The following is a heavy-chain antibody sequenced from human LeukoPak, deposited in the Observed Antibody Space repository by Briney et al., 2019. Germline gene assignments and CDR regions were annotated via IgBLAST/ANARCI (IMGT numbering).Heavy chain of an antibody. CDR1: GFTFSSYG. Sequence: GGSLRLSCAASGFTFSSYGMHWVRQAPGKGLEWVSSISSSSSYIYYADSVKGRFTISRDNAKNSLYLQMNSLRAEDTAVYYCARASRAYSSGWYPFDYWGQGTLVTVSS. CDR2: ISSSSSYI. CDR3: ARASRAYSSGWYPFDY. J-gene: IGHJ4*02. V-gene: IGHV3-21*01. D-gene: IGHD6-19*01.